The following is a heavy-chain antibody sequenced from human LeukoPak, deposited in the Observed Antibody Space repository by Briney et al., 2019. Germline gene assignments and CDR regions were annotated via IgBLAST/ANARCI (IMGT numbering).Heavy chain of an antibody. J-gene: IGHJ4*02. Sequence: PGGSLRLSCAASGFTISRYGMHWVRQAPGKGLEWVAVIWYDGSNKYYADSQKGGFTPSRDNTKKTMYMQMKRPRAENTAVYYCARDSGSLSIFDYWRQGTLVTVSS. CDR2: IWYDGSNK. D-gene: IGHD1-26*01. CDR1: GFTISRYG. CDR3: ARDSGSLSIFDY. V-gene: IGHV3-33*01.